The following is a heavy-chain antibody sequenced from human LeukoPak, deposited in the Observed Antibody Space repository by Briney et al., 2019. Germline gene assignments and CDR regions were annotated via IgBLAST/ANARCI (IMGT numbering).Heavy chain of an antibody. CDR2: ISGSGGST. CDR3: AKDSCGGDCYGDAFDI. D-gene: IGHD2-21*01. Sequence: RSGGSLRLSCAASGFTFSSYAMSWVRQAPVKVLEWVSAISGSGGSTYYADSVKGRFTISRDNSKNTLYLQMNSLRAEDTAVYYCAKDSCGGDCYGDAFDIWGQGTMVTVSS. V-gene: IGHV3-23*01. CDR1: GFTFSSYA. J-gene: IGHJ3*02.